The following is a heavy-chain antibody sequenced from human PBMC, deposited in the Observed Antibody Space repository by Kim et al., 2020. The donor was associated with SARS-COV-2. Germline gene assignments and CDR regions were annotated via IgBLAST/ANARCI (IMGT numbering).Heavy chain of an antibody. J-gene: IGHJ4*02. Sequence: SETLSLTCAVYGGSFSGYYWSWIRQPPGKGLEWIGEINHSGSTNYNPSLKSRVTISVDTSKNQFSLKLSSVTAADTAVYYCARGHRYSYGYDNWGQGTLVTVSS. V-gene: IGHV4-34*01. CDR1: GGSFSGYY. CDR3: ARGHRYSYGYDN. CDR2: INHSGST. D-gene: IGHD5-18*01.